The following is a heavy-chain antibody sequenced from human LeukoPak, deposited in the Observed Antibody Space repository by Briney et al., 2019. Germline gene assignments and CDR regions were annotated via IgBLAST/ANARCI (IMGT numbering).Heavy chain of an antibody. V-gene: IGHV3-74*01. CDR2: INEDGRVT. CDR3: ARARGWGRYFDY. Sequence: GGSLRLSCTASGFTFSSYWVHWVRQSQEKRLVWVSRINEDGRVTDYADSVKGRFTISRDNARNTLYLQMNSLRAEDTAVYYCARARGWGRYFDYWGQGTLVTVSS. CDR1: GFTFSSYW. D-gene: IGHD6-19*01. J-gene: IGHJ4*02.